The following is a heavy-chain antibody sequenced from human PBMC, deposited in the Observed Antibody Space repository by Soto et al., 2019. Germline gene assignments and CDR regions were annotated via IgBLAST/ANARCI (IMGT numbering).Heavy chain of an antibody. J-gene: IGHJ6*02. D-gene: IGHD2-8*01. Sequence: ASVKISCKASGYSFTDYHIHWVRQAPGQGLEWLGRINPKSGGTSTAQKFQGWVTMTTDTSISTASMELTRLTSDDTAIYYCARGDSTDCSNGVCSFFYNHDMDVWGQGTKVTVSS. CDR3: ARGDSTDCSNGVCSFFYNHDMDV. CDR1: GYSFTDYH. V-gene: IGHV1-2*04. CDR2: INPKSGGT.